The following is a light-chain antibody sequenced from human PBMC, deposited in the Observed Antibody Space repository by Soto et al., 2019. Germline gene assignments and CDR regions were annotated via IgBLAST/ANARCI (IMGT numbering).Light chain of an antibody. CDR2: DAS. CDR3: QLRSNWPPTWT. V-gene: IGKV3-11*01. Sequence: EIVLTQSPATLSLSPGERATLSCRASQSISNYLAWYQHKPGQAPRLLIYDASSRATGIPARFGGSGSGTDITLTISSLEPEDFAVYFCQLRSNWPPTWTFGQGTKVEVK. CDR1: QSISNY. J-gene: IGKJ1*01.